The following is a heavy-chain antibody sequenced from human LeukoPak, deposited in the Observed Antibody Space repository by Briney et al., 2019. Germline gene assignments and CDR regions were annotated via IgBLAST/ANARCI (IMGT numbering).Heavy chain of an antibody. CDR2: ISSSGSTI. CDR1: GFTFSSYW. V-gene: IGHV3-48*04. CDR3: ARSGGSGSFDY. Sequence: GGSLRLSCAASGFTFSSYWMNWVRQAPGKGLEWVSYISSSGSTIYYADSVNGRFTISRANAKNSLYLQMNSLRAEDTAVYYCARSGGSGSFDYWGQGTLVTVSS. J-gene: IGHJ4*02. D-gene: IGHD3-10*01.